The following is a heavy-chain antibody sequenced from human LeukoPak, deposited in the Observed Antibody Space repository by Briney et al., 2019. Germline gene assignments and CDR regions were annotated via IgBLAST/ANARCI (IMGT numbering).Heavy chain of an antibody. CDR2: IYYSGST. V-gene: IGHV4-39*07. Sequence: SETLSLTCTVSGVSISSSSYYWGWIRQPPGKGLEWIGSIYYSGSTYYNPSLKSRVTISVDTSKNPFSLKLSSVTAADTAVYYCARSDWDMTTVTTVDYWGQGTLVTVSS. J-gene: IGHJ4*02. CDR3: ARSDWDMTTVTTVDY. D-gene: IGHD4-17*01. CDR1: GVSISSSSYY.